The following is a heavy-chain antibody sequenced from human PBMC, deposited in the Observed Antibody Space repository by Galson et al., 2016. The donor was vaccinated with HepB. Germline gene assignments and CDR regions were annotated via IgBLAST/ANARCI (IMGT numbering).Heavy chain of an antibody. CDR2: ISGDGTGT. CDR3: ARFTQQWLDRVYYFDY. Sequence: SLRLSCAASGFTFSIYAMSWVRQAPGKGLEWVSAISGDGTGTYYAGSVQGRFTSSRDRSKNTLCLQMNSLRADDTAVYYCARFTQQWLDRVYYFDYWGQGTLVTVSS. V-gene: IGHV3-23*01. J-gene: IGHJ4*02. CDR1: GFTFSIYA. D-gene: IGHD6-19*01.